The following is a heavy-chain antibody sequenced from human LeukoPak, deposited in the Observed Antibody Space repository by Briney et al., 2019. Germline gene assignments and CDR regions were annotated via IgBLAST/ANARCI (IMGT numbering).Heavy chain of an antibody. J-gene: IGHJ4*02. Sequence: SETLSLTCAVYGGSFSAYYWRWIRQPPGKGLEWIGEINHSGSTNYNPSLKSRVTISVDTSKNQFSLKLSSVAAADTAVYYCAGNDSSGSVDYWGQGTLVTVSS. CDR2: INHSGST. CDR3: AGNDSSGSVDY. V-gene: IGHV4-34*01. D-gene: IGHD3-22*01. CDR1: GGSFSAYY.